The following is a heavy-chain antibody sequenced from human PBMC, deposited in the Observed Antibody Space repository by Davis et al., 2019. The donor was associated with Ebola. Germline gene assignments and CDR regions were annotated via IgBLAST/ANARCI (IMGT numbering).Heavy chain of an antibody. CDR3: ARQTLAPTRYFKGMDV. Sequence: SVKVSCKSSGDTFSNYAISWVRQAPGQGLEWMGGIIPILDIANYAQKFQGRVTIIADKSTTTAYMELSSLRSEDTAVYYCARQTLAPTRYFKGMDVWGQGTSVTVSS. V-gene: IGHV1-69*10. CDR2: IIPILDIA. J-gene: IGHJ6*02. CDR1: GDTFSNYA. D-gene: IGHD3-9*01.